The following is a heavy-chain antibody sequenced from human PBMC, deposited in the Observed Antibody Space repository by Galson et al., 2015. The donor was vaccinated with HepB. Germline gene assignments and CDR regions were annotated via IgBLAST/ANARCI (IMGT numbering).Heavy chain of an antibody. J-gene: IGHJ4*02. V-gene: IGHV3-30*18. CDR1: GFTFSNYG. Sequence: SLRLSCAASGFTFSNYGMHWVRQAPGKGLEWVAVVSFDGNNEYYADSVKGRFTISRDNSKNTLFLEMSSLTPEDTALYYCAKGIKGGTVTIDYWGQGTLVTVSS. CDR2: VSFDGNNE. CDR3: AKGIKGGTVTIDY. D-gene: IGHD1-14*01.